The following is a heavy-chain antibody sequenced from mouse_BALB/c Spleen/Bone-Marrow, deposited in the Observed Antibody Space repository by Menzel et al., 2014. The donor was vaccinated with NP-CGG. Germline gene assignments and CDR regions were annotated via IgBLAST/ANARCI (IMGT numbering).Heavy chain of an antibody. CDR2: ISSGSSTI. J-gene: IGHJ4*01. CDR1: GFTFSSFG. Sequence: EVMLVESGGGLVQPGGSRKLSCVASGFTFSSFGMHWVRQAPEKGLEWVAYISSGSSTIYYADTVKGRFTISRDNPKNTLFLQMTSLRSEDTATYYCARDEDYAMDYWGQGTSVTVSS. V-gene: IGHV5-17*02. CDR3: ARDEDYAMDY.